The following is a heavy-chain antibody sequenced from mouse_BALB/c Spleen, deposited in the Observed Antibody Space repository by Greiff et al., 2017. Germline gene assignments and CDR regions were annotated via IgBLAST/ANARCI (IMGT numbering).Heavy chain of an antibody. Sequence: VQLKESGAELVRSGASVKLSCTASGFNFKDYYMHWVKQRPEQGLEWIGWIDPENGDTEYAPKFQGKATMTADTSSNTAYLQLSSLTSEDTAVYYCNVYYYGSSVFDYWGQGTTLTVSS. D-gene: IGHD1-1*01. V-gene: IGHV14-4*02. J-gene: IGHJ2*01. CDR1: GFNFKDYY. CDR2: IDPENGDT. CDR3: NVYYYGSSVFDY.